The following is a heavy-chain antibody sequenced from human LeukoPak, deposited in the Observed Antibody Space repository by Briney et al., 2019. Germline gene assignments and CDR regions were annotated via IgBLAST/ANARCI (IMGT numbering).Heavy chain of an antibody. CDR2: VYHNGRT. Sequence: PSETLSLTCSVSGGSISGYYWSWIRQLPGESLEWIGFVYHNGRTTYNPSLESRVTISVDTSRNQVSLNLRFVTAADTALYFCARRRAESSGSSFYYFYMDVWGKGTTVSVSS. CDR1: GGSISGYY. J-gene: IGHJ6*03. D-gene: IGHD3-10*01. V-gene: IGHV4-59*01. CDR3: ARRRAESSGSSFYYFYMDV.